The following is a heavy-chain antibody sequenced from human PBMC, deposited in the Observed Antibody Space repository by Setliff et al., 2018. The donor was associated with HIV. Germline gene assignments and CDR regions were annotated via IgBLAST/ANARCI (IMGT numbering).Heavy chain of an antibody. Sequence: PGGSLRLSCAASGFTFSSYSMNWVRQAPGKGLEWVSSISSSSSYIYYADSVKGRFTISRDNAKNSLYLQMNSLRAEDTAVYYCARDPYYNFWSGYWNHDAFDIWGQGTMVTVSS. V-gene: IGHV3-21*01. CDR2: ISSSSSYI. D-gene: IGHD3-3*01. CDR3: ARDPYYNFWSGYWNHDAFDI. CDR1: GFTFSSYS. J-gene: IGHJ3*02.